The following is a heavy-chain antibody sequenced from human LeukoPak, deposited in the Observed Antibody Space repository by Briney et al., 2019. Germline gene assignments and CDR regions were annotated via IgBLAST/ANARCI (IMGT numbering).Heavy chain of an antibody. D-gene: IGHD3-3*01. J-gene: IGHJ6*02. CDR1: GFTFSSYT. V-gene: IGHV3-21*01. CDR3: ARDLNDFWREYPPMAYYYGMDV. CDR2: ISGSNSYI. Sequence: GGSLRLSCAASGFTFSSYTMHWIRQAPGKGLEWVSSISGSNSYIFYADSVKGRFTVSRDNAKDSLYLQMNSLRAEDTAVYYCARDLNDFWREYPPMAYYYGMDVWGQGTTVTVSS.